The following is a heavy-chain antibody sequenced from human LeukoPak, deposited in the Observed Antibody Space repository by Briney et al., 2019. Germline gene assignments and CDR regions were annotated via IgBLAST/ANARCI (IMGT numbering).Heavy chain of an antibody. J-gene: IGHJ4*02. CDR1: GGSTSSYY. V-gene: IGHV4-59*01. CDR3: ARGIVATPGGY. D-gene: IGHD5-12*01. Sequence: SETLSLTCTVSGGSTSSYYWNWIRQPPGKGLEWIGYIYDSGSTNYNPSLKSRVTISVDTSKNQFSLRLSSVTAADTAVYYCARGIVATPGGYWGQGTLVTVSS. CDR2: IYDSGST.